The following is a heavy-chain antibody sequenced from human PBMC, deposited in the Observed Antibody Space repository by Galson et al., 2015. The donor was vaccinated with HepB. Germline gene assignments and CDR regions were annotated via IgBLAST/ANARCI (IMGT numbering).Heavy chain of an antibody. Sequence: SVKVSCKASGYTFTGYYMHWVRQAPGQGLEWMGRINPNSGGTNYAQKFQGRVTMTRDTSISTAYMELSRLRSDDTAVYYCARILFYCSGGSCYGGKATEIDPWGQGTLVTVSS. D-gene: IGHD2-15*01. CDR3: ARILFYCSGGSCYGGKATEIDP. CDR1: GYTFTGYY. J-gene: IGHJ5*02. V-gene: IGHV1-2*06. CDR2: INPNSGGT.